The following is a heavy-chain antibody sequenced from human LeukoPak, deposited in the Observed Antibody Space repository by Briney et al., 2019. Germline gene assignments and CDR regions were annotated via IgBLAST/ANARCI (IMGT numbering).Heavy chain of an antibody. CDR3: ARDGYDMSTGYYAYHFDY. CDR1: GFTFSNYP. D-gene: IGHD3-9*01. Sequence: GGSRRLSCTASGFTFSNYPMHWVRRAPGKGLEWVTVISYDGNTQYYADSVKGRFTISRDNSKNTLYLQMNSLRVDDTAVFYCARDGYDMSTGYYAYHFDYWGQGTLVTVSS. CDR2: ISYDGNTQ. J-gene: IGHJ4*02. V-gene: IGHV3-30-3*01.